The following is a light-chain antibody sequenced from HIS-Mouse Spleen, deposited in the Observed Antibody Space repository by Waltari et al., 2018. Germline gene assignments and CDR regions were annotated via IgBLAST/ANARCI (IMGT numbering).Light chain of an antibody. Sequence: QSALTQPASVSGSPGQSITISCTGTSSDVGRYNLVPWYHQHPGKAPKLMIYEGSKRPSGVSNRFSGSKSGNTASLTISGLQAEDEADYYCCSYAGSSTWVFGGGTKLTVL. CDR2: EGS. V-gene: IGLV2-23*01. CDR1: SSDVGRYNL. CDR3: CSYAGSSTWV. J-gene: IGLJ3*02.